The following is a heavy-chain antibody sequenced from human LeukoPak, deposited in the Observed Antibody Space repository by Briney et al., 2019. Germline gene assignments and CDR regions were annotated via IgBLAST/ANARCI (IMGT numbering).Heavy chain of an antibody. CDR3: ARGRTGRHSSDSSGIPDY. CDR2: INHSGSA. Sequence: SETLSLTCAVYGGSFSGYYWSWIRQPPGKGLEWIGEINHSGSANYNPSLKSRVTISVDTSKNQFSLKLSSVTAADTAVYYCARGRTGRHSSDSSGIPDYWGQGTLVTVSS. CDR1: GGSFSGYY. V-gene: IGHV4-34*01. D-gene: IGHD3-22*01. J-gene: IGHJ4*02.